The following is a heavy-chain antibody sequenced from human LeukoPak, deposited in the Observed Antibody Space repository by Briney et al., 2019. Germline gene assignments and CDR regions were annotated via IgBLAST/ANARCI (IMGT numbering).Heavy chain of an antibody. CDR3: ARDWDF. V-gene: IGHV3-7*05. CDR1: GFTFSSHW. J-gene: IGHJ4*02. CDR2: IKKDGSEK. Sequence: GGSLILSCAASGFTFSSHWMSWVRQAPGKGLEWVANIKKDGSEKYYVDSVKGRFTISRDNAKNSLYLQMNSLRAEDTAVYYCARDWDFWGQGTLVTVSS.